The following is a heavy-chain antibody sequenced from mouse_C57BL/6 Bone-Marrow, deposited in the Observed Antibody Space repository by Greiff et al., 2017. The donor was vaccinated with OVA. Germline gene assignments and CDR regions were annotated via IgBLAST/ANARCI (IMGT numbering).Heavy chain of an antibody. CDR2: IYPGDGDT. D-gene: IGHD2-3*01. V-gene: IGHV1-82*01. CDR3: ARHEDGYYASYFDY. J-gene: IGHJ2*01. CDR1: GYAFSSSW. Sequence: LVKPGASVKISCTASGYAFSSSWMNWVKQRPGKGLEWLGRIYPGDGDTNYNGKFKGKATLTADKSSSTAYMQLSSLTSEDSAVYFCARHEDGYYASYFDYGGRGTTLTVSA.